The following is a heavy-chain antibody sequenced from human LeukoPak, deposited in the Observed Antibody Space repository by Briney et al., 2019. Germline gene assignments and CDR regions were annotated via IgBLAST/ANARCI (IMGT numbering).Heavy chain of an antibody. CDR3: ARDGTVTTSDAFDI. V-gene: IGHV4-31*03. CDR1: GGSISSGGYY. Sequence: SQTLSLTCTVSGGSISSGGYYWSWIRQHLGKGLEWIGYIYYSGSTYYNPSLKSRVTISVDTSKNQFSLKLSSVTAADTAVYYCARDGTVTTSDAFDIWGQGTMVTVSS. CDR2: IYYSGST. D-gene: IGHD4-17*01. J-gene: IGHJ3*02.